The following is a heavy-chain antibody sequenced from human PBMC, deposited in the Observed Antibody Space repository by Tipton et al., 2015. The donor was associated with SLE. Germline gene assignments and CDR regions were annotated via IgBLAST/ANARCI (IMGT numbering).Heavy chain of an antibody. J-gene: IGHJ4*02. CDR3: ARWYNWNYKDYFDY. V-gene: IGHV4-34*01. D-gene: IGHD1-7*01. CDR2: IADTGSP. Sequence: TLSLTCAVYGGSFSGYHWTWIRQPPGQGLEWIGEIADTGSPNYNPSLRSRATISIDTSKNQFSLKLTSVTAADTAVYYCARWYNWNYKDYFDYWGQGTPVTVPS. CDR1: GGSFSGYH.